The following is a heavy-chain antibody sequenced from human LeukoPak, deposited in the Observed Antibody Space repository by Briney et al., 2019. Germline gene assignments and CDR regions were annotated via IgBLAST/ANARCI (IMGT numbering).Heavy chain of an antibody. CDR2: IIPIFGTA. V-gene: IGHV1-69*06. Sequence: SVKVSCKASGGTFSSYAISWVRQAPGQGLEWMGGIIPIFGTANYAQKFQGRVTITADKSTSTAYMELRSLRSDDTAVYYCAREWGRDVYYAWGQGTLVTVSS. CDR3: AREWGRDVYYA. D-gene: IGHD3-22*01. J-gene: IGHJ4*02. CDR1: GGTFSSYA.